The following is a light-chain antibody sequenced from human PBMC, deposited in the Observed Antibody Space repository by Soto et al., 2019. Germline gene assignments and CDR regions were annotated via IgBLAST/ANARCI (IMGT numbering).Light chain of an antibody. J-gene: IGLJ2*01. CDR1: SSNIGAPYD. CDR3: QSYDSRLSGSVV. CDR2: GDN. V-gene: IGLV1-40*01. Sequence: VLTQPPSVSGAPGQRVTISCTGSSSNIGAPYDVHWYQQHPGTAPKLLIYGDNSRPSGVPDRFSGSRSGTSASLAITGLQAEDEADYYCQSYDSRLSGSVVFGGGTKVTVL.